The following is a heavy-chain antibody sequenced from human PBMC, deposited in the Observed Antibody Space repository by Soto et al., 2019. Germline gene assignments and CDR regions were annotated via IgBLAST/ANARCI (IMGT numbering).Heavy chain of an antibody. Sequence: DVQLVEAGGGLVKPGGSLRLSCAASGFIFSSHNMNWVRQAPGKGLEWVSSITGSSSYIFYADSVKGRFTISRDNAKNTVYLQMKSLRAEDTGVYYCARLVASETGYGMDVWGQGTTVTVSS. CDR3: ARLVASETGYGMDV. CDR2: ITGSSSYI. V-gene: IGHV3-21*06. CDR1: GFIFSSHN. D-gene: IGHD3-9*01. J-gene: IGHJ6*02.